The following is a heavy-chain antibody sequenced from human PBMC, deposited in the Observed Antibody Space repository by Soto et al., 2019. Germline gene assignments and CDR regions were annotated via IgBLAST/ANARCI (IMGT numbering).Heavy chain of an antibody. D-gene: IGHD3-10*01. CDR3: ATVVRRVIMYFDY. CDR2: IYYTGST. CDR1: GASISSGGNY. V-gene: IGHV4-31*03. J-gene: IGHJ4*02. Sequence: QVQLQESGPGLVKPSQTLSVTCTVSGASISSGGNYWSWIRQYPGKGLECIGYIYYTGSTYYNPSLKSRIPISVHPSKNQFPLKLTSVTAADPAEYYCATVVRRVIMYFDYWGQGTLVTVSS.